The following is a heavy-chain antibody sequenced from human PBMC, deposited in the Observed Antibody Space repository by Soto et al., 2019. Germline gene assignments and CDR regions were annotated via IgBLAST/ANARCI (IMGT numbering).Heavy chain of an antibody. D-gene: IGHD2-15*01. J-gene: IGHJ5*02. CDR1: GGSFSDYY. V-gene: IGHV4-34*01. CDR2: INDIGGA. Sequence: PSETLSLTCAVYGGSFSDYYWTWLRQPPGKGLEWIGEINDIGGANYNPSLKSRVTISVDTSRKQFSLKLSSLTAADTAVYYCARERVTVVVATRQGCFDPWGQGTLVTVSS. CDR3: ARERVTVVVATRQGCFDP.